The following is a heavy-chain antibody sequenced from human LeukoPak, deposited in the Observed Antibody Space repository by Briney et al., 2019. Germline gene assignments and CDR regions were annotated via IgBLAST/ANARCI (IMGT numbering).Heavy chain of an antibody. J-gene: IGHJ4*02. CDR2: IWYDGSNK. CDR1: GFTFSSYG. V-gene: IGHV3-33*01. D-gene: IGHD3-22*01. Sequence: GGSLRLSCAASGFTFSSYGMHWVRQAPGKGLEWVAVIWYDGSNKYYADSVKGRFTISRDNSKNTLYLQMNSLRAEDTAVYYCARGGYDSSGFPPDYWGQGTLVTVSS. CDR3: ARGGYDSSGFPPDY.